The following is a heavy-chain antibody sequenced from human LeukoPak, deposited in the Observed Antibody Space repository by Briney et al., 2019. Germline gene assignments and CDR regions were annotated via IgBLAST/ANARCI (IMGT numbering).Heavy chain of an antibody. J-gene: IGHJ4*02. CDR1: GGSISSSSYY. CDR2: IYYSGGT. V-gene: IGHV4-39*01. CDR3: ARHMWAYYYDSSLGY. D-gene: IGHD3-22*01. Sequence: SETLSLTCTVSGGSISSSSYYWGWIRQPPGKGLEWIGSIYYSGGTYYNPSLKSRVTISVDTSKNQFSLKLSSVTAADTAVYYCARHMWAYYYDSSLGYWGQGTLVTVSS.